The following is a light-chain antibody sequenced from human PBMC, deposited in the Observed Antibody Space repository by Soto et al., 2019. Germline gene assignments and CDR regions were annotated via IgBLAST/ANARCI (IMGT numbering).Light chain of an antibody. Sequence: IMMKKSPATVSVSPVEIATLSCVASQSVITNLAWYQQKSGQAPRLLIYAASTRATDIPARFSGSGSGTEFTLTISNLQSEDFVVYYCQQYNNWPAITFGQGTRLEIK. CDR3: QQYNNWPAIT. CDR2: AAS. J-gene: IGKJ5*01. V-gene: IGKV3-15*01. CDR1: QSVITN.